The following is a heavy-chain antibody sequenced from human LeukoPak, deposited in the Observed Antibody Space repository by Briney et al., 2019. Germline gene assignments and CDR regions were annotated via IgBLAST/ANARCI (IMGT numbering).Heavy chain of an antibody. Sequence: SEALSLTCTVSGGSISSYYWSWIRQPPGKGLEWIGYIYYSGSTNYNPSLKGRVTISVDTSKSQFSLKLSSVTAADTGVYYCARKVATTPYYFDYWGQGTLVTVSS. V-gene: IGHV4-59*01. CDR2: IYYSGST. CDR3: ARKVATTPYYFDY. D-gene: IGHD5-24*01. CDR1: GGSISSYY. J-gene: IGHJ4*02.